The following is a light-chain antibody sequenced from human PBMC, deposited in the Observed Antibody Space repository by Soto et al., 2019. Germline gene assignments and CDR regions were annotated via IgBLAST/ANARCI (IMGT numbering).Light chain of an antibody. CDR1: QSVGSNF. V-gene: IGKV3-20*01. CDR2: GAS. J-gene: IGKJ2*01. CDR3: QQYGNFPYT. Sequence: EIVLTQSPGTLSLSPGERATLSCRASQSVGSNFLAWYQQKPGQAPRLLISGASSRATGIPDRFSGSGSGTDFTLTISRLEPKDFAVYYCQQYGNFPYTFGQGTKLEIK.